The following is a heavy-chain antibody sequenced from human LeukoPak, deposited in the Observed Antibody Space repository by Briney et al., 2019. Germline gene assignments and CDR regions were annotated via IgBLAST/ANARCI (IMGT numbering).Heavy chain of an antibody. CDR3: ARSPGYCSSTSCYVLTD. J-gene: IGHJ4*02. CDR1: GYTFTSYG. CDR2: ISAYNGNT. Sequence: GASMKVSCKASGYTFTSYGISWVRQAPGQGLEWMGWISAYNGNTNYAQKLQGRVTMTTDTSTSTAYMELRSLRSDDTAVYYCARSPGYCSSTSCYVLTDWGRGALVTVSS. D-gene: IGHD2-2*01. V-gene: IGHV1-18*01.